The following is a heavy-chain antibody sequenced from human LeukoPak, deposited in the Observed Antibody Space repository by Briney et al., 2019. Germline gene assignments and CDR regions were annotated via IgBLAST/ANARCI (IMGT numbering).Heavy chain of an antibody. CDR1: GFTFSSYG. D-gene: IGHD5-12*01. J-gene: IGHJ4*02. Sequence: PGGSLRLSCAASGFTFSSYGMHWVRQAPGKGLEWVAFIRYDGSNKYYADSVKGRFTISRDNSKNSLYLQMNSLRAEDTALYYCAKSSDSGYDSYYFDYWGQGTLVTVSS. CDR2: IRYDGSNK. V-gene: IGHV3-30*02. CDR3: AKSSDSGYDSYYFDY.